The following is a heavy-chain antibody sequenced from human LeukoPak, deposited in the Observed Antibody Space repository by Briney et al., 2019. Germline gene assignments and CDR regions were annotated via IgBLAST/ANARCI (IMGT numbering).Heavy chain of an antibody. CDR1: GFTLRSCS. Sequence: GGSLRLSCTASGFTLRSCSMNWVRQAPGKGLEWVLYINSGSNTIYYADSVEGRFTISRDNAKSSLYLQMNSLRAEDTAVYYCARDFHRRNYDSSGYYTAFDIWGQGTMVTVSS. D-gene: IGHD3-22*01. V-gene: IGHV3-48*01. CDR2: INSGSNTI. CDR3: ARDFHRRNYDSSGYYTAFDI. J-gene: IGHJ3*02.